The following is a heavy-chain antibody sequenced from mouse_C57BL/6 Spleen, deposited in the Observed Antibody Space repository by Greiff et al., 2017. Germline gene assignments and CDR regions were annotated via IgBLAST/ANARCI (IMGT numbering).Heavy chain of an antibody. J-gene: IGHJ4*01. CDR3: ARCDDYDGMDY. CDR1: GYTFTSYW. Sequence: QVQLQQPGAELVKPGASVKLSCKASGYTFTSYWMHWVKQRPGQGLEWIGMIHPNSGSTNYNEKFKSKATLTVDKSSSTAYLQLSRLTSEDSAVYYCARCDDYDGMDYWGQGTSVTVSS. CDR2: IHPNSGST. V-gene: IGHV1-64*01.